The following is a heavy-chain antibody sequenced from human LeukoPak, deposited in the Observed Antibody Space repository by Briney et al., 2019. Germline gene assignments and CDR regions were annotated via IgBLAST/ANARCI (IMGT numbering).Heavy chain of an antibody. J-gene: IGHJ6*02. CDR2: MSNNGGST. CDR3: VKDTNSGYYYYGMDV. D-gene: IGHD2-2*01. CDR1: GFTFSTYG. V-gene: IGHV3-64D*09. Sequence: PGGSLRLSCSASGFTFSTYGMHWVRQAPGKGLEFVSAMSNNGGSTSYADSVKGRFTNSRDSSKNTLYLQMSSLRAEDTAVYYCVKDTNSGYYYYGMDVWGQGTTVTVSS.